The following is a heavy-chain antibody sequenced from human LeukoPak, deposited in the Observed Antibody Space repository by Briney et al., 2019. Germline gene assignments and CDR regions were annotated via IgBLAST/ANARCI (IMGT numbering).Heavy chain of an antibody. V-gene: IGHV3-74*01. J-gene: IGHJ4*02. CDR1: GFTFSSYW. Sequence: GGSLRLSCAASGFTFSSYWMHWVRQAPGKGLVWVSRINSDGSSTSYADSAKGRFTISRDNSKNTLYLQMNSLRPEDTAVYYCARDGYGLDTPMVSTSFDYWGQGTLVTVSS. CDR2: INSDGSST. CDR3: ARDGYGLDTPMVSTSFDY. D-gene: IGHD5-18*01.